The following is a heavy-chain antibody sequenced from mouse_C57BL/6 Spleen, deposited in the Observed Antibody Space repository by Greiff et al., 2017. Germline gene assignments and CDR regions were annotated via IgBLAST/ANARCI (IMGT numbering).Heavy chain of an antibody. CDR3: ARIPGAMDY. V-gene: IGHV5-16*01. D-gene: IGHD5-1-1*01. Sequence: EVKLVESEGGLVQPGSSMKLSCTASGFTFSDYYMAWVRQVPEKGLEWVANINYDGSSTYYLDSLKSRFILSRDNAKNILYLQISSLKSEDTATYYCARIPGAMDYWGQGTSVTVSS. CDR2: INYDGSST. J-gene: IGHJ4*01. CDR1: GFTFSDYY.